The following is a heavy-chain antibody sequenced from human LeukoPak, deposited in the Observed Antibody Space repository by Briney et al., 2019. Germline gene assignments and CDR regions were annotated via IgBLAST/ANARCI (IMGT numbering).Heavy chain of an antibody. CDR2: ISWNSGLI. V-gene: IGHV3-9*01. CDR1: GFTFNGFA. Sequence: GGSLRLSCVASGFTFNGFAMHWVRLTPGKGLEGVSGISWNSGLIAYADSVKGRFTISRDNAKNSLYLQMNSLRAEDTALYYCAKGGVAVSGTPNQGYFDYWGQGTLVTVSS. CDR3: AKGGVAVSGTPNQGYFDY. J-gene: IGHJ4*02. D-gene: IGHD6-19*01.